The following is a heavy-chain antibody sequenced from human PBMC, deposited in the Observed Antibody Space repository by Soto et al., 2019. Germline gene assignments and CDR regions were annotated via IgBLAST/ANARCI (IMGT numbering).Heavy chain of an antibody. Sequence: GGSLRLSCAASGFTFSSYGMHWVRQAPGKGLEWVAVISYDGSNKYYADFVKGRFTISRDNSKNTLYMQMNRLRDEDTAVYYCASWTLRATDFDYWGQGALVTVPQ. CDR3: ASWTLRATDFDY. V-gene: IGHV3-30*03. D-gene: IGHD1-26*01. CDR1: GFTFSSYG. CDR2: ISYDGSNK. J-gene: IGHJ4*02.